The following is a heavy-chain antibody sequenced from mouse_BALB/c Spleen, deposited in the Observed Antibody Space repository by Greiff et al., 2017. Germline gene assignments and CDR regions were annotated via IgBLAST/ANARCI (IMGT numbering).Heavy chain of an antibody. Sequence: VQRVESGPGLVAPSQSLSITCTVSGFSLTSYGVHWVRQPPGKGLEWLGVIWAGGSTNYNSALMSRLSISKDNSKSQVFLKMNSLQTDDTAMYYCARDRGTTVEAWFAYWGQGTLVTVSA. CDR1: GFSLTSYG. D-gene: IGHD1-1*01. CDR3: ARDRGTTVEAWFAY. CDR2: IWAGGST. J-gene: IGHJ3*01. V-gene: IGHV2-9*02.